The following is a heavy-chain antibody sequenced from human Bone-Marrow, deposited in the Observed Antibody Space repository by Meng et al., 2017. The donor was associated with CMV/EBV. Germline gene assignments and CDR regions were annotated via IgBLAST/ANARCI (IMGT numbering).Heavy chain of an antibody. CDR2: INPSGGST. Sequence: ASVKVSCKASGYTFTSYYMHWVRQAPGQGLEWMGIINPSGGSTSYAQKFQGRVTMTRDTSTSTVYMELASLIPDDTAVYYCARDPRPDCSSSSCSLGDWGQGTRVTVSS. D-gene: IGHD2-2*01. CDR1: GYTFTSYY. J-gene: IGHJ4*02. V-gene: IGHV1-46*01. CDR3: ARDPRPDCSSSSCSLGD.